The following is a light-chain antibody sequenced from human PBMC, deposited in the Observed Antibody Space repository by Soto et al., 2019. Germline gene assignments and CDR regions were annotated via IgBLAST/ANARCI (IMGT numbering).Light chain of an antibody. CDR2: DAS. J-gene: IGKJ2*01. CDR1: QSVSSY. Sequence: EIVLTQSPAPLSLSPGERATLSCRASQSVSSYLAWYQQKPGQAPRLLIYDASNRATGIPARFSGSGSATDFTLTSSSLEPEDFAVYYCQQRSNWPPYTFGQGTKLEIK. V-gene: IGKV3-11*01. CDR3: QQRSNWPPYT.